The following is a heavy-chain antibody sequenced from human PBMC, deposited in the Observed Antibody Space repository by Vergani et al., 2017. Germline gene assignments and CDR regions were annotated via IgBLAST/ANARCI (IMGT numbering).Heavy chain of an antibody. CDR3: AREEHTYGYAGGYFDP. D-gene: IGHD5-12*01. CDR1: GGSISSGGYS. J-gene: IGHJ5*02. Sequence: QLQLQESGSGLVKPSQTLSLTCAVSGGSISSGGYSWSWIRQPPGKGLEWIGYIYHSGSTYYNPSLKSRVTMSIDTSKHQFFLTLNSVTAADTAVYYCAREEHTYGYAGGYFDPWGQGTLVTVSS. V-gene: IGHV4-30-2*01. CDR2: IYHSGST.